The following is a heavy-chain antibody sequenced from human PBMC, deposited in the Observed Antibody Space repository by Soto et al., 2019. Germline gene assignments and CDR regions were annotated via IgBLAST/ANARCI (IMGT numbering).Heavy chain of an antibody. J-gene: IGHJ4*02. CDR2: INHSGST. CDR1: GGSFSGYY. CDR3: ARGESSHLFGY. Sequence: QVQLQQWGAGLLKPSETLSLTCAVYGGSFSGYYWSWIRQPPGKGLEWIGEINHSGSTNYNPSLKSRVTISVDTSKNQFSLKVSSVTAADTDVYHCARGESSHLFGYWGQGNMVTVSS. V-gene: IGHV4-34*01. D-gene: IGHD3-16*01.